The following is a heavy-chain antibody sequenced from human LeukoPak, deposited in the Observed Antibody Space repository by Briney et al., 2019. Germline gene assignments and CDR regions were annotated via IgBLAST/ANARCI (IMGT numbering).Heavy chain of an antibody. CDR1: GFTFGSYA. D-gene: IGHD3-9*01. V-gene: IGHV3-23*01. Sequence: GGSLRLSCAASGFTFGSYAMSLVRQAPGKGLEWVSTISDSGGSTYYADSVKGRFTISRDNSKNTLYLQMNSLRAEDTAVYYCAKDREGVRYFDWGQGTLVTVSS. CDR3: AKDREGVRYFD. J-gene: IGHJ4*02. CDR2: ISDSGGST.